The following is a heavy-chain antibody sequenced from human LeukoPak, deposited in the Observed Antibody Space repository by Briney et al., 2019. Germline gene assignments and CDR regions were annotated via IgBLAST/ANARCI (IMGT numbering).Heavy chain of an antibody. CDR1: GGTFSSYA. D-gene: IGHD3-10*01. CDR3: AREERITMVRGIPNWFDP. CDR2: VIPIFGTA. Sequence: SVKVSCKASGGTFSSYAISWVRQAPGQGLEWMGGVIPIFGTANYAQKFQGRVTITADEFTSTAYMELSSLRSEDTAVYYCAREERITMVRGIPNWFDPWGQGTLVTVSS. V-gene: IGHV1-69*13. J-gene: IGHJ5*02.